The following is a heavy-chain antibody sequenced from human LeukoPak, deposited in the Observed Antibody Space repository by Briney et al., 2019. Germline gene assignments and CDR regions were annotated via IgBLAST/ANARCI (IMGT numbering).Heavy chain of an antibody. V-gene: IGHV3-21*01. D-gene: IGHD6-19*01. CDR3: ARGGSGWYEEARGY. CDR2: ISSSSSYI. J-gene: IGHJ4*02. CDR1: GFTFSSYS. Sequence: PGGSLSLSCAASGFTFSSYSMNWVRQAPGKGLEWVSSISSSSSYIYYADSVKGRFTISRDNAKNSLYLQMNSLRAEDTAVYYCARGGSGWYEEARGYWGQGTLVTVSS.